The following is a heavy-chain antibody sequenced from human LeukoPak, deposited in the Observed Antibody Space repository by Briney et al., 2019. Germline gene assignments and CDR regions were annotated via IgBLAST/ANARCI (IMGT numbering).Heavy chain of an antibody. D-gene: IGHD6-19*01. Sequence: SVKVSCKASGGTFSSYAISWVRQAPGQGLEWMGGIIPIFGTANYAQKFQGRVTITTDESTSTAYMGLSSLRSEDTAVYYCAGSAGYSSGWAQRFDYWGQGTLVTVSS. J-gene: IGHJ4*02. V-gene: IGHV1-69*05. CDR2: IIPIFGTA. CDR1: GGTFSSYA. CDR3: AGSAGYSSGWAQRFDY.